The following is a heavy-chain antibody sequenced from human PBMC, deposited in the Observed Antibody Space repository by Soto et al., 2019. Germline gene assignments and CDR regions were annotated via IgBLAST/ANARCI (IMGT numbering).Heavy chain of an antibody. CDR2: IYYSGST. CDR3: AREGITTVTGDVDY. V-gene: IGHV4-39*01. D-gene: IGHD4-17*01. Sequence: QLQLQESGPGLVKASETLSLTCAVSGGSINRSSYYWGWIRQPPGKGLEWIGNIYYSGSTYYNPSLKSRVTISVDTAKNQFSLKLSSVTAADTAVYYCAREGITTVTGDVDYWCQGTQVTVSS. J-gene: IGHJ4*02. CDR1: GGSINRSSYY.